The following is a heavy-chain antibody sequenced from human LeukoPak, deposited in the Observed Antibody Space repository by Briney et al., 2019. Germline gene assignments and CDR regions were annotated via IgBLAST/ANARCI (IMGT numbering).Heavy chain of an antibody. CDR1: GFTFSSYS. V-gene: IGHV3-48*01. J-gene: IGHJ4*02. D-gene: IGHD4-17*01. Sequence: PGGSLRPSSAASGFTFSSYSMNWVRQAPGKRLDWVSYISSSSNTIYYADSVKGRFTISRDNAKNSLCLQMNSLRAEDTAVYYCARDWLSITTVTTGDYYWGQGTLVTVSS. CDR3: ARDWLSITTVTTGDYY. CDR2: ISSSSNTI.